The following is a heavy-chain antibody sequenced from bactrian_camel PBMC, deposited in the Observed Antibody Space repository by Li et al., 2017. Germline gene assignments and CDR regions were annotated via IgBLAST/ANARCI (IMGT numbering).Heavy chain of an antibody. CDR3: AADDFNLQLARHYKY. V-gene: IGHV3S26*01. J-gene: IGHJ4*01. CDR2: IDSDGST. CDR1: GYPYSKYC. D-gene: IGHD2*01. Sequence: HVQLVESGGGSVQTGGSLRLSCVSGYPYSKYCMGWFRQAPGKEREGVAAIDSDGSTSYADSVSGRFTISKDNAKNTLYLHMNRLQPEDTAMYFCAADDFNLQLARHYKYWGQGTQVTVS.